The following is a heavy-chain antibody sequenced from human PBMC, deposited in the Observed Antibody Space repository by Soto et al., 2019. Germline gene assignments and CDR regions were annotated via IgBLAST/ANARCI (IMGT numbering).Heavy chain of an antibody. J-gene: IGHJ4*02. CDR2: ISYDGSDK. CDR3: AKSPNFYCSSPNCYKYYFDY. Sequence: QDHLVESGGGVVQPGTSLRLSCAASGFTFNTYGMHWVRQAPGKGLEWVAVISYDGSDKFYADSVKGRFTISRDNSKNTLYLQMSSLGPEDTAIYYCAKSPNFYCSSPNCYKYYFDYWGQGTLVTVSS. D-gene: IGHD2-2*02. V-gene: IGHV3-30*18. CDR1: GFTFNTYG.